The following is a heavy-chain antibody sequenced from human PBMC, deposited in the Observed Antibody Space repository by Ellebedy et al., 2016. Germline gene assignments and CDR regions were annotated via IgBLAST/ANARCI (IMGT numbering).Heavy chain of an antibody. D-gene: IGHD2-15*01. CDR2: ISYDGSNK. CDR1: GFTFSSYG. CDR3: AKDFSGGSDY. V-gene: IGHV3-30*18. J-gene: IGHJ4*02. Sequence: GESLKISXAASGFTFSSYGMHWVRQAPGKGLEWVAVISYDGSNKYYADSVKGRFTISRDNSKNTLYLQMNSLRAEDTAVYYCAKDFSGGSDYWGQGTLVTVSS.